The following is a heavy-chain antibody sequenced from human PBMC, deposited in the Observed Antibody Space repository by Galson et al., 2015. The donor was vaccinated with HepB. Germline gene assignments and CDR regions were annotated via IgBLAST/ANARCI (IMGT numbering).Heavy chain of an antibody. D-gene: IGHD1-26*01. CDR1: GFIFNNYA. CDR3: AKSLRHYPYDMDV. CDR2: ISGGGGNT. J-gene: IGHJ6*02. V-gene: IGHV3-23*01. Sequence: SLRLSCAASGFIFNNYAMTWVRQPPGKGLEWVSSISGGGGNTFYSESVKGRSTISRDNSKNTLFLQMNSLRADDTAVYSCAKSLRHYPYDMDVWGPGTTVSVSS.